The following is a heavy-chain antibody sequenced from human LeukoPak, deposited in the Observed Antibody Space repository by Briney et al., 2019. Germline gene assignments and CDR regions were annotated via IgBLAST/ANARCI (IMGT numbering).Heavy chain of an antibody. CDR2: IIPILGIA. CDR1: GGTFSSYT. CDR3: ARHRLGGSYFDY. D-gene: IGHD1-26*01. J-gene: IGHJ4*02. Sequence: ASVKVSCKASGGTFSSYTISWVRQAPGQGLEWMGRIIPILGIANYAQKFQGRVTITADQSTSTAYMELSSLRSEDTAVYYCARHRLGGSYFDYWGQGTLVTVSS. V-gene: IGHV1-69*02.